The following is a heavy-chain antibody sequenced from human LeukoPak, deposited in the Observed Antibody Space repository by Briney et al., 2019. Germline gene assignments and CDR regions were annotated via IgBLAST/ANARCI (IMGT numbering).Heavy chain of an antibody. V-gene: IGHV5-51*01. CDR1: GYSFTSYW. D-gene: IGHD3-22*01. Sequence: GESLKISCTGSGYSFTSYWIGWVRQMPGKGLEWMGIIYPGDSDTRYSPSFQGQVTISADKSISTAYLQWSSLKASDTAMYYCARHGGYYDSSGYYPPGDYWGQGTLVTVSS. J-gene: IGHJ4*02. CDR2: IYPGDSDT. CDR3: ARHGGYYDSSGYYPPGDY.